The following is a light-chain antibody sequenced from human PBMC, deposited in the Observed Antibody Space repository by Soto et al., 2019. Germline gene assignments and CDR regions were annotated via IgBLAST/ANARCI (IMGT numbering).Light chain of an antibody. J-gene: IGKJ1*01. CDR1: QSISSW. V-gene: IGKV1-5*01. CDR2: DAS. Sequence: DIQMTQSPTTLSASIGDRVTITCRASQSISSWLAWYQQKTGKAPKLLIYDASKLESGVPSRFSGSGSGTEFSLATSSLHPDDFATYYCQQYNTYYPTFGQGTKVEIK. CDR3: QQYNTYYPT.